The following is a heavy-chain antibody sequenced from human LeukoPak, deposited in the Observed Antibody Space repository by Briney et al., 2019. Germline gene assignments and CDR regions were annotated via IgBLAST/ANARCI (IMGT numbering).Heavy chain of an antibody. J-gene: IGHJ4*02. V-gene: IGHV3-23*01. CDR2: ISGSGGST. CDR3: ANNRRGSSGYYQLYYFDY. CDR1: GFTFNSYA. D-gene: IGHD3-22*01. Sequence: PGGSLRLSCAASGFTFNSYAMSWVRQAPGKGLEWVSAISGSGGSTYYADSVKGRFTISRDNSKNTLYLQMNSLRAEDTAVYYCANNRRGSSGYYQLYYFDYWGQGTLVTVSS.